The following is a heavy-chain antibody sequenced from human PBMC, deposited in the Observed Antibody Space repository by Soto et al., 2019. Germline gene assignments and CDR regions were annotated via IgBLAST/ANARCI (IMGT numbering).Heavy chain of an antibody. CDR3: ARGVDAGVDV. V-gene: IGHV1-69*05. D-gene: IGHD1-1*01. CDR2: IIPIFGTA. CDR1: GGTFSSYA. J-gene: IGHJ6*02. Sequence: QVQLVQSGAEVKKPGSSVKVSCKASGGTFSSYAISWVRQAPGQGLEWMGGIIPIFGTANYAQKFQGRVTMTRDTSISTAYMELSNLRSEDTAIYYCARGVDAGVDVWGQGTTVTVSS.